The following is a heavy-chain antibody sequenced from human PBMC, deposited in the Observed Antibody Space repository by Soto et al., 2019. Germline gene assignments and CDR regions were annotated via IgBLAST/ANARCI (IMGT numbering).Heavy chain of an antibody. CDR1: GYSVTSYA. CDR2: INPDNGNT. J-gene: IGHJ5*02. Sequence: QVQLVQSGAEVKRPGASVKVSCKASGYSVTSYAIHWVRQAPGQRLEWMGWINPDNGNTKYSQTFQGRVTLLRDTSATTVHMRLTSLTSGDTAVYYCTRALFVITIFGVLQPFDTWGQGTRVTVSP. CDR3: TRALFVITIFGVLQPFDT. D-gene: IGHD3-3*01. V-gene: IGHV1-3*01.